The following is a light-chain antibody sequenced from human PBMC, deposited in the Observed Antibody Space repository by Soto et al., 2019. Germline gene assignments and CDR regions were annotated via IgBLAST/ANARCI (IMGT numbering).Light chain of an antibody. CDR2: EVS. CDR1: SSDVGGYNY. J-gene: IGLJ1*01. V-gene: IGLV2-14*01. Sequence: QSVLTQPASVSGSPGQSITISCTGTSSDVGGYNYVSWYQQHPDKAPKLMIYEVSNRPSGVSNRFSGSKSGNTASLTISGLQAEDEADYYCSSYAGSNNFDVFGTGTKVTVL. CDR3: SSYAGSNNFDV.